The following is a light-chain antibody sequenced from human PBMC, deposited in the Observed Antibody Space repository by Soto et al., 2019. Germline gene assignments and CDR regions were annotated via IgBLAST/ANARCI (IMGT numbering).Light chain of an antibody. CDR2: RAS. V-gene: IGKV3-15*01. Sequence: EIVMTQSPATLSVSPGERATLSCRASQRVSSKLAWYQQKPGQAPRLLIYRASTRATDIPARFSGSGSGTEFPLTISSLQSEDFAVYYCQQYNNWPPATCGQGTRVEIK. CDR1: QRVSSK. J-gene: IGKJ1*01. CDR3: QQYNNWPPAT.